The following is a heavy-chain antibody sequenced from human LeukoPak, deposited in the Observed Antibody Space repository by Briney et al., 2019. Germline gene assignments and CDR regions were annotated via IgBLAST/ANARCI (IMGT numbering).Heavy chain of an antibody. CDR3: ARDLGRGYSYGYLDY. J-gene: IGHJ4*02. CDR2: IIPIFGTA. Sequence: SVKVSCKASGGTFISYGLSWVRQAPGQGLEWMGRIIPIFGTANYAQKFQGRVTITTDESTSTAYMELSSLRSEDTAVYYCARDLGRGYSYGYLDYWGQGTLVTVSS. D-gene: IGHD5-18*01. V-gene: IGHV1-69*05. CDR1: GGTFISYG.